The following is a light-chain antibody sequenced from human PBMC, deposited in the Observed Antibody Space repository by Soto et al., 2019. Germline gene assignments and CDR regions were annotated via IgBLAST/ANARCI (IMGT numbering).Light chain of an antibody. CDR3: QQYNNWPPYT. CDR1: QSVSSN. V-gene: IGKV3-15*01. CDR2: GAS. Sequence: EIVMTQSPATLSVSPGERATLSCRASQSVSSNLAWYQQKPGQAPRLLIYGASTRATGIPARFSGSGSWTAFILTISSLQSEDFSVYYCQQYNNWPPYTFGQGTKLEIK. J-gene: IGKJ2*01.